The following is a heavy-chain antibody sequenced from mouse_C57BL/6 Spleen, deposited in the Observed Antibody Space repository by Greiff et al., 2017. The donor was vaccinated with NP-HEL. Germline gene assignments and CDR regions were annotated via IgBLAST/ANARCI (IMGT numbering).Heavy chain of an antibody. J-gene: IGHJ3*01. CDR1: GYTFTDYY. V-gene: IGHV1-76*01. CDR2: IYPASGNT. Sequence: QVQLQQSGAELVRPGASVKLSCKASGYTFTDYYINWVKQRPGQGLEWIARIYPASGNTYYNEKFKGKATLTAETSSSTAYMQLSSLTSEDSAVYFCARSEDYGSSDNAWFAYWGQGTLVTVSA. CDR3: ARSEDYGSSDNAWFAY. D-gene: IGHD1-1*01.